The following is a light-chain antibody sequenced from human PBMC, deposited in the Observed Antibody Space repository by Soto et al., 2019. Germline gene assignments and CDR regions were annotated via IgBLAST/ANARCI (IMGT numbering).Light chain of an antibody. CDR2: AAS. V-gene: IGKV1-9*01. CDR3: QQFKIYPLT. CDR1: QGISSS. J-gene: IGKJ4*01. Sequence: IQLTQSPSSLSASVGDRVTITCRASQGISSSLAWYHQKPGKAPKLLISAASTLQSGVPSRFSASRSGTDFTLTICSLQPEDFATSYCQQFKIYPLTFGGGTKVDIK.